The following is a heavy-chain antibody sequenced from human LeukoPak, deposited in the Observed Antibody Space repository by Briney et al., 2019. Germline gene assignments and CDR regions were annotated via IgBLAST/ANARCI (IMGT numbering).Heavy chain of an antibody. D-gene: IGHD3-3*01. CDR1: GGTFSSYA. CDR3: ARGHITIFGVVIAYYYMDV. V-gene: IGHV1-69*05. CDR2: IIPIFGTA. Sequence: SVNVSCKASGGTFSSYAISWVRQAPGQGLEWMGGIIPIFGTANYAQKFQGRVTITTDESTSTAYMELSSLRSEDTAVYYCARGHITIFGVVIAYYYMDVWGKGTTVTVSS. J-gene: IGHJ6*03.